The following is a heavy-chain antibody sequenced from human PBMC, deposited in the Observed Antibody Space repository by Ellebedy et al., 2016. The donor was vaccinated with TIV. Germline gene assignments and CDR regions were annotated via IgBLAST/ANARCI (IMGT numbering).Heavy chain of an antibody. V-gene: IGHV3-7*01. CDR1: GFTLSPYR. D-gene: IGHD1-7*01. CDR2: IKLDGSEK. J-gene: IGHJ3*02. CDR3: ARWNYAFDI. Sequence: GESLKISCAASGFTLSPYRMSWVRQAPGKGLECVANIKLDGSEKSYVDSVKGRFTISRDNAKNSLYLQMNSLRDEDTAVYYCARWNYAFDIWGRGTMVTFSS.